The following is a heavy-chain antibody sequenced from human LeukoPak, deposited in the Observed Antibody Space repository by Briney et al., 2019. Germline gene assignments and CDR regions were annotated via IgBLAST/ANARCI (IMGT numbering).Heavy chain of an antibody. CDR2: IHRSGST. CDR3: VRGGGSYFI. Sequence: SETLSLTCAVSGGSISSGGYSWSWIRQPPGKGLEWIGEIHRSGSTNSNPSLKSRVKMSIDTSKNHFSLNLTSVTAADTAVYYCVRGGGSYFIWGQGATVTVSS. CDR1: GGSISSGGYS. V-gene: IGHV4-30-2*01. J-gene: IGHJ3*02. D-gene: IGHD3-16*01.